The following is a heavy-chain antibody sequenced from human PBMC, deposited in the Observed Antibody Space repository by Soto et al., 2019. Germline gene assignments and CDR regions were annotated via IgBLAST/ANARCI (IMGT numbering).Heavy chain of an antibody. CDR1: GFTFSDYY. D-gene: IGHD2-15*01. CDR2: ISSSGSTI. V-gene: IGHV3-11*01. CDR3: AFSASVVVVAATPWFDY. Sequence: QVQLVESGGGLVKPGGSLRLSCAASGFTFSDYYMSWIRQAPGKGLEWVSYISSSGSTIYYADSVKGRFTISRDNAKNSLYLQMNSLRAEDTAVYYCAFSASVVVVAATPWFDYWGQGTLVTVSS. J-gene: IGHJ4*02.